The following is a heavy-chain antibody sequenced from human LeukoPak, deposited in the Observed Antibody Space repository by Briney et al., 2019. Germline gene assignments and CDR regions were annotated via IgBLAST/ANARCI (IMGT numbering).Heavy chain of an antibody. J-gene: IGHJ4*02. D-gene: IGHD6-19*01. CDR2: IHHSGST. CDR3: ARGLYGSDSY. V-gene: IGHV4-4*02. CDR1: GASVSSSNW. Sequence: SGILSLTCAVSGASVSSSNWWIWVRQPPKKGLEWIGEIHHSGSTNYNPSLKSRVTMSVDTSKNQISLRLSSVTAADTAVYYCARGLYGSDSYWGQGNLVTVSS.